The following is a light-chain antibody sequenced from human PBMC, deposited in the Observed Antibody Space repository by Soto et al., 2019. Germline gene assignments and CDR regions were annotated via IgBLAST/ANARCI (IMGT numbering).Light chain of an antibody. CDR1: RSVGTY. Sequence: DIVLTQSPGTLSLSPGERATLSCRASRSVGTYLAWYQQKLGQAPRLLIYGTSSRATGIPDRFRGSGSGTDFTLTISRLEPEDYAVYYCQQYVSIPLTFGGGTKVDIK. CDR3: QQYVSIPLT. J-gene: IGKJ4*01. V-gene: IGKV3-20*01. CDR2: GTS.